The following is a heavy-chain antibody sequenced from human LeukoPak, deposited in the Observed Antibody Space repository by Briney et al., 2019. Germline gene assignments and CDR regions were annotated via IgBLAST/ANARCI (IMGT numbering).Heavy chain of an antibody. CDR1: GFTFSSYA. Sequence: GGSLRLSCAASGFTFSSYAMSWVRQAPGKGLEWVSAISGSGGSTYYADSVKGRFTISRDNSKNTLYLQMNSLRAEDTAVYYCAKAGLRYFDWSEAIDYWGQGTPVTVSS. CDR2: ISGSGGST. V-gene: IGHV3-23*01. J-gene: IGHJ4*02. D-gene: IGHD3-9*01. CDR3: AKAGLRYFDWSEAIDY.